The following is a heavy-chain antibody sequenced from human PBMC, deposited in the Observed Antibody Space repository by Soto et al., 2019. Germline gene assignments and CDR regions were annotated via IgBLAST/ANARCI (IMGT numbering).Heavy chain of an antibody. CDR1: GFTFSSYA. CDR2: ISGSGGST. V-gene: IGHV3-23*01. J-gene: IGHJ4*02. D-gene: IGHD4-17*01. CDR3: AKQGKDYGRLGAFDY. Sequence: GGSLRLSCAASGFTFSSYAMSWVRQAPGKGLEWVSAISGSGGSTYYADSVKGRFTISRDNSKNTLYLQMNSLRAEDTAVYYCAKQGKDYGRLGAFDYWGQGTLVTVSS.